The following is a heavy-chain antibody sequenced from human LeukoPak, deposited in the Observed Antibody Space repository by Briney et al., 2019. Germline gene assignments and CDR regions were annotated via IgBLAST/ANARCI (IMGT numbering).Heavy chain of an antibody. D-gene: IGHD3-9*01. V-gene: IGHV3-66*02. CDR3: AREANYDILTGHRPSDY. CDR1: GFTVSSNY. J-gene: IGHJ4*02. CDR2: IYSGGST. Sequence: PGGSLRLSCAASGFTVSSNYMSWVRQAPGKGVEWVSVIYSGGSTYYADSVKGRFTISRDNSKNTLYLQMNSLRAEDTAVYYCAREANYDILTGHRPSDYWGQGTLVTVSS.